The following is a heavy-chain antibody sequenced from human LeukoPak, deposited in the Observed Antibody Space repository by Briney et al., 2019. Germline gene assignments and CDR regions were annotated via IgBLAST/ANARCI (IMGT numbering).Heavy chain of an antibody. Sequence: SVKVSCKASGGTFSSYAISWVRQAPGQGLEWMGGIIPIFGTANYAQKFQGRVTITADESTSTAYMELSRLRSEDTAVYYCARGWQQLPYYYYYVDVWGKGTTVTVSS. D-gene: IGHD6-13*01. CDR1: GGTFSSYA. CDR3: ARGWQQLPYYYYYVDV. J-gene: IGHJ6*03. CDR2: IIPIFGTA. V-gene: IGHV1-69*13.